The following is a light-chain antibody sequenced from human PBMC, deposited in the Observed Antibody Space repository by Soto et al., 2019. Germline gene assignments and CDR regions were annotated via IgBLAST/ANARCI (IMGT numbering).Light chain of an antibody. J-gene: IGKJ1*01. CDR2: GAS. V-gene: IGKV3-15*01. CDR1: QSVNNR. Sequence: EIVMTQSPAMLSVSPGERATLSCRASQSVNNRLAWYQQKAGQPPRLLIYGASTRATGIPARFSGSGSGTEFTLTISSLQSEDFAVYYCQHFNSWPLLFGQGTKVDIK. CDR3: QHFNSWPLL.